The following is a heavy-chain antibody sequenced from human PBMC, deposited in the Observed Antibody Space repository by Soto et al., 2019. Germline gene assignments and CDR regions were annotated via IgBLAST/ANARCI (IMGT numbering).Heavy chain of an antibody. CDR1: GFTFDDYA. CDR3: AKEDTSSGSLDY. D-gene: IGHD6-19*01. Sequence: GGSLRLSCAASGFTFDDYAMHWVRQAPGKGLEWVSGISDSGATTYYADSVRGRFTISRDNSKNTLYLQMKSLRAEDSASYYCAKEDTSSGSLDYWGQGALVTVSS. V-gene: IGHV3-23*01. CDR2: ISDSGATT. J-gene: IGHJ4*02.